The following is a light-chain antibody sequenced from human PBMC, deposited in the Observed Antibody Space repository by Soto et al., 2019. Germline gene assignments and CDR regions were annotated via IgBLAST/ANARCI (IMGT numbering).Light chain of an antibody. Sequence: IQMTQSPSTLSASVGDRVTITCRASHNIERWMAWYQQKRGRAPSLLIFDATTLHSGVPSRFSGGGSGTEFTLTINGLQPDDFATYYCHQFAKSSTFGQGTKVDIK. V-gene: IGKV1-5*01. CDR1: HNIERW. CDR3: HQFAKSST. J-gene: IGKJ1*01. CDR2: DAT.